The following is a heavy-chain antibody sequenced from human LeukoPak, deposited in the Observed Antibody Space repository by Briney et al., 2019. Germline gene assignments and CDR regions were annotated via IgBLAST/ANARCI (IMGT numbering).Heavy chain of an antibody. CDR2: IWYDGNNK. CDR1: GFSFSSYG. D-gene: IGHD6-13*01. V-gene: IGHV3-33*01. CDR3: ASFYLTSSWYFFDY. Sequence: GGSLRLSCAASGFSFSSYGMHWVRQAPGKGLEWVAAIWYDGNNKYYADSVKGRFTISRDNSKNTLYLQMNSQRAEDTAVYYCASFYLTSSWYFFDYWGQGTLVTVSS. J-gene: IGHJ4*02.